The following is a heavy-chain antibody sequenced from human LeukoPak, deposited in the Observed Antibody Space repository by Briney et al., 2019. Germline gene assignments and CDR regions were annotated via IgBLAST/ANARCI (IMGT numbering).Heavy chain of an antibody. V-gene: IGHV4-34*01. D-gene: IGHD6-19*01. CDR1: GGSFSGYY. J-gene: IGHJ4*02. Sequence: LETLCLTCAVYGGSFSGYYWSWIREPPGKGVECIGEINHSGSNNYNPPHKSRVTISVDTSKNQFSLLLSSVTAAATAVYYCARASVAGTSLFDYWGQGTLVTVSS. CDR2: INHSGSN. CDR3: ARASVAGTSLFDY.